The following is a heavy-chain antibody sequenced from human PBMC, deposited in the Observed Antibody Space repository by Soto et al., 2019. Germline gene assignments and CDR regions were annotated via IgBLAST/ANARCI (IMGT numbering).Heavy chain of an antibody. J-gene: IGHJ5*01. CDR3: ARSDGYHFNWLDS. V-gene: IGHV1-8*01. Sequence: QVQLVQSGAEVKTPGASVKVSCKASGYTFASYDMNWVRQAPGQGLEWMGWMHPNSNNTGYAQKFQGRLTMTRDIALSIAHMELSSLRNEDTAVYYCARSDGYHFNWLDSWGQGTLVTVSA. D-gene: IGHD2-21*01. CDR2: MHPNSNNT. CDR1: GYTFASYD.